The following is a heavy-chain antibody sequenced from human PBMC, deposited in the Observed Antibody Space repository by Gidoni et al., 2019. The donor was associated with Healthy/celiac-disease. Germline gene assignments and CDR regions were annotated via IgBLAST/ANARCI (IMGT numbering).Heavy chain of an antibody. CDR1: GFTFSSYA. Sequence: QVQLVESGGGVVQPGRSLRLSCAASGFTFSSYAMHWVRQAPGKGLEWVAVISYDGRNKYYADSVKGRFTISRDNSKNTLYLQMNSLRAEDTAVYYCARETGATWEYYFDYWGQGTLVTVSS. CDR2: ISYDGRNK. D-gene: IGHD1-26*01. CDR3: ARETGATWEYYFDY. V-gene: IGHV3-30*04. J-gene: IGHJ4*02.